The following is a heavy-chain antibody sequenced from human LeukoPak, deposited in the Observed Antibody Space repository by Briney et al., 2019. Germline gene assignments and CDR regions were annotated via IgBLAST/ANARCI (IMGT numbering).Heavy chain of an antibody. J-gene: IGHJ3*02. V-gene: IGHV4-61*02. D-gene: IGHD2-15*01. CDR2: IYTSGST. Sequence: SQTLSLTCTVSGGSISSGSYYWSWIRQPAGKGLEWIGRIYTSGSTNYNPSLKSRVTISVDTSKNQFSLKLSSVTAADTALYYCVGWSAATRAIWGQGTMVTVSS. CDR3: VGWSAATRAI. CDR1: GGSISSGSYY.